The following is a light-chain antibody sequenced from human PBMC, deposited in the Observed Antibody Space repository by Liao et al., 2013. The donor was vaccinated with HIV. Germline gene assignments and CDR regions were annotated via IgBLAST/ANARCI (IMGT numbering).Light chain of an antibody. V-gene: IGLV3-1*01. CDR3: QAWDSSTYV. CDR1: KLGDKY. CDR2: EDT. Sequence: SYELTQPPSMSASPGQTVSITCSGDKLGDKYVCWYQQKPGQSPVLVIYEDTKRPSGISERFSGSNSQNTATLTISGAQPMDEADYYCQAWDSSTYVFGTGTKVTVL. J-gene: IGLJ1*01.